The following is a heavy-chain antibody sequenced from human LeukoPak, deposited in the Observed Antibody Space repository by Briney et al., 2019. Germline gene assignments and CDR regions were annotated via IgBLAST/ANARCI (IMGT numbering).Heavy chain of an antibody. V-gene: IGHV3-48*03. CDR3: ARLGKWFGDAYYYGMDV. CDR1: RFTFSSYE. D-gene: IGHD3-10*01. Sequence: GGSLRLSCAASRFTFSSYEMNWVRQAPGKGLEWVSYISSSGSTIYYADSVKGRFTISRDNAKNSLYLQMNSLRAEDTAVYYCARLGKWFGDAYYYGMDVWGQGTTVTVSS. J-gene: IGHJ6*02. CDR2: ISSSGSTI.